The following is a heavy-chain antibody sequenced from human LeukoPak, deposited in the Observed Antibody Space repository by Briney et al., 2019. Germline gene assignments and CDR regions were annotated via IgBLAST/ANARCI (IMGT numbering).Heavy chain of an antibody. D-gene: IGHD2-2*02. Sequence: ASVKVSCKVSGYTLIELSMHWVRQAPGKGLEWMGGFDPEDGETIYAQKFQGRVTMTEDTSTDTAYMELSSLRSEDTAVYYCATTKADIVVVPAAIRRGNWFDPWGQGTLVTVSS. CDR2: FDPEDGET. CDR1: GYTLIELS. V-gene: IGHV1-24*01. J-gene: IGHJ5*02. CDR3: ATTKADIVVVPAAIRRGNWFDP.